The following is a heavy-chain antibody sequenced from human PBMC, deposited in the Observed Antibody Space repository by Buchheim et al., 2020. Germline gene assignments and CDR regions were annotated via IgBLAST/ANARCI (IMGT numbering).Heavy chain of an antibody. CDR2: ISYDGSNK. CDR3: ARPYQGGLYDILTGYLDY. Sequence: QVQLVESGGGVVQPGRSLRLSCAASGFTFSSYAMHWVRQAPGKGLEWVAVISYDGSNKYYADSVKGRFTISRDNSKNTLYLQMNSLRAEDTAVYYCARPYQGGLYDILTGYLDYWGQGTL. D-gene: IGHD3-9*01. V-gene: IGHV3-30-3*01. J-gene: IGHJ4*02. CDR1: GFTFSSYA.